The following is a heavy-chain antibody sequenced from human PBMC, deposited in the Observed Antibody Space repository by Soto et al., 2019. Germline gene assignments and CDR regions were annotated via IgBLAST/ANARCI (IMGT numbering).Heavy chain of an antibody. CDR2: IWYDGSNK. CDR1: GFTFSSYG. J-gene: IGHJ4*02. V-gene: IGHV3-33*01. Sequence: GGSLRLSCAASGFTFSSYGMHWVRQAPGKGLEWVAVIWYDGSNKYYADSVKGRFTISRDNSKNTLYLQMNSLRAEDTAVYYCARDRAHTAFDYWGQGTLVTVSS. CDR3: ARDRAHTAFDY. D-gene: IGHD5-18*01.